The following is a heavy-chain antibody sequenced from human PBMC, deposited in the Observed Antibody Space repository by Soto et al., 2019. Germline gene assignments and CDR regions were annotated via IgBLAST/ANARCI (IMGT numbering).Heavy chain of an antibody. V-gene: IGHV3-23*01. J-gene: IGHJ4*02. CDR3: AKAGGIAVPGSHLDY. CDR2: ISGSGRST. Sequence: EVQLLESGGRLVQPGGSLRLSCAASGFTFSSYAMNWVRQAPGKGLEWVSAISGSGRSTDYADSVEGRFTISRDNSKNTLYLQMSSLRAADTAVYYCAKAGGIAVPGSHLDYWGQGTLVTVSS. CDR1: GFTFSSYA. D-gene: IGHD6-19*01.